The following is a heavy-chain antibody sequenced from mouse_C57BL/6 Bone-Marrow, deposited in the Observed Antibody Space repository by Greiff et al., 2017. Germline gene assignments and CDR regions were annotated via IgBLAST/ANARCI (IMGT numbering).Heavy chain of an antibody. Sequence: LQQSGAELARPGASVKMSCKASGYTFTSYTMHWVKQRPGPGLEWIGYINPSSGYTKYNQKFKDKATLTADKSSSQAYMQLSSVTSEDSAVYYCARGRVLRDDWGQGTTLTVSS. CDR2: INPSSGYT. J-gene: IGHJ2*01. CDR1: GYTFTSYT. CDR3: ARGRVLRDD. D-gene: IGHD2-14*01. V-gene: IGHV1-4*01.